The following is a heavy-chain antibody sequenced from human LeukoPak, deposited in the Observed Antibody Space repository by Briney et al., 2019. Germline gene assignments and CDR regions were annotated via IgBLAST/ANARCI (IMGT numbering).Heavy chain of an antibody. D-gene: IGHD2-15*01. Sequence: GGSLRLSCAASGYIYRSYSINGVSQAPGKGLERVSSITSSSSYIYYADSVKGRLTISRDNAKNSLFLQMNSLRAEDTAVYYCARTRSGGSSGDYWGQGTLVTVSS. CDR3: ARTRSGGSSGDY. J-gene: IGHJ4*02. CDR2: ITSSSSYI. CDR1: GYIYRSYS. V-gene: IGHV3-21*01.